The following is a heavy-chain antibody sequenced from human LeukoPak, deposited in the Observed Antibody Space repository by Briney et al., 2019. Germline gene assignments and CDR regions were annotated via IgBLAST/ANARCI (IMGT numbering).Heavy chain of an antibody. CDR1: GYTFTGYY. V-gene: IGHV1-2*06. CDR2: INPNSGGT. J-gene: IGHJ5*02. CDR3: ARGRTGTITGWFDP. D-gene: IGHD1-1*01. Sequence: APVKVSCKASGYTFTGYYMHWVRQAPGQGLEWMGRINPNSGGTNYAQKFQGRVTMTRDTSISTAYMELSRLRSDDTAVYYCARGRTGTITGWFDPWGQGTLVTVSS.